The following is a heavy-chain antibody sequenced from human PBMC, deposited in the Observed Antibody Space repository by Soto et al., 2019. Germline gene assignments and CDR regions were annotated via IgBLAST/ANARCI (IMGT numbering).Heavy chain of an antibody. V-gene: IGHV1-18*01. J-gene: IGHJ6*02. CDR3: AREGYCSSGSCALYSHDYFGMDV. D-gene: IGHD2-15*01. Sequence: QVQLVQSGVEMKKPGASVKVSCKASGYTFSRYGISWVRQAPGQGLEWMGWISTYNSKTNYAQKFKGRVTMTTVTYTDTAYLEVRSLTSDDTAVYYWAREGYCSSGSCALYSHDYFGMDVWGQGTTVTVSS. CDR1: GYTFSRYG. CDR2: ISTYNSKT.